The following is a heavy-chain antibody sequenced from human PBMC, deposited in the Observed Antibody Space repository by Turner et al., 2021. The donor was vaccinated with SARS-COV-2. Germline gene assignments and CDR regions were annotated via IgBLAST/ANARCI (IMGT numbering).Heavy chain of an antibody. CDR3: ARRGDNWGFHDY. V-gene: IGHV3-23*01. D-gene: IGHD7-27*01. CDR1: GFTFSSHA. J-gene: IGHJ4*02. Sequence: EVQLLESGVGLVQPGGSLRLSCAASGFTFSSHAISWVRQAPGKGLGWVSTISGGSDATYYADSVKGRFAISRDNSKNTLYLQMNSLRAEDTALYFCARRGDNWGFHDYWGQGTLVTVSS. CDR2: ISGGSDAT.